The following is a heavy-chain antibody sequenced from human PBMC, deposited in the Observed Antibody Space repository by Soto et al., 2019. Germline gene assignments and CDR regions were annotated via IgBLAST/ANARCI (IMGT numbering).Heavy chain of an antibody. J-gene: IGHJ4*02. CDR1: GFTFSSLG. V-gene: IGHV3-30*18. D-gene: IGHD1-26*01. CDR3: VKERTGTWDFDY. Sequence: QVQLVESGGGVVQPGRSLRLSCAASGFTFSSLGMHWVRQASGKGLEWVAVISYDGSEKYYADSVKGRFTISRDNSKNTLSLQMNSLRAEDTAVYYCVKERTGTWDFDYWGQGTLVTVSS. CDR2: ISYDGSEK.